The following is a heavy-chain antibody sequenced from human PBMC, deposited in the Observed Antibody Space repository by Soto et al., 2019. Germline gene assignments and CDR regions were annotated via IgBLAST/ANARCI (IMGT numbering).Heavy chain of an antibody. J-gene: IGHJ4*02. Sequence: EVRLVQSGAEVKKPGESLKISCEASGYSFSSHWIGWVRQTPGKGPEWMGFIYVGDSETRYSPSFQGQITISVDKAITTAYLHWSSLKASDNANYYCVIAQGLRFRFDYWGQGTLVTVS. D-gene: IGHD2-21*02. CDR1: GYSFSSHW. V-gene: IGHV5-51*03. CDR3: VIAQGLRFRFDY. CDR2: IYVGDSET.